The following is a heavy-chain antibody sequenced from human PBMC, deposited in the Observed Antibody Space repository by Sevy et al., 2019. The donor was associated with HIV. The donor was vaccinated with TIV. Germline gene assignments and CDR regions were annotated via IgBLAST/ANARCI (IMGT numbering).Heavy chain of an antibody. CDR1: GGSISSYY. CDR2: IYYSGST. V-gene: IGHV4-59*01. J-gene: IGHJ4*02. Sequence: QSQTLSLTCTVSGGSISSYYWSWIRQPPGKGLEWIGYIYYSGSTNYNPSLKSRVTISVDTSKNQFSLKLSSVTAADTAVYYCARYYYDSSGYHPGTYYFDYWGQGTLVTVSS. CDR3: ARYYYDSSGYHPGTYYFDY. D-gene: IGHD3-22*01.